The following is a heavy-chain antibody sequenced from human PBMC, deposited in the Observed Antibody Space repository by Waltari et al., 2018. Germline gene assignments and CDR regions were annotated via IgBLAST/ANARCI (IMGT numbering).Heavy chain of an antibody. Sequence: EVQLVESGGGLVQPGGSLRLSCAASGFTFSSYWMSWVRQAPGKGLEWVANIKQDGSEKYDVDSVKGRFTISRDNAKNSLYLQMNSLRAEDTAVYYCAREGYDFWSGYALDYWGQGTLVTVSS. CDR2: IKQDGSEK. CDR3: AREGYDFWSGYALDY. V-gene: IGHV3-7*01. J-gene: IGHJ4*02. CDR1: GFTFSSYW. D-gene: IGHD3-3*01.